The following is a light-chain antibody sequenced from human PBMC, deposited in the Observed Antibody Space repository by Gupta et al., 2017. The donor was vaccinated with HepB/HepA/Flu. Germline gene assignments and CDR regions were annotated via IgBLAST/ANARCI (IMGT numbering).Light chain of an antibody. CDR3: CSYAGSSTDVV. V-gene: IGLV2-23*02. CDR1: SSDVGSYNL. CDR2: EVS. J-gene: IGLJ2*01. Sequence: SALTQPASVSGSPGQSRTLSCTGTSSDVGSYNLVSWYQQHPGKAPKLMIYEVSKRPSGVSNRFSGSKSGNTASLTISGLQAEDEADYYCCSYAGSSTDVVFGGGTKLTVL.